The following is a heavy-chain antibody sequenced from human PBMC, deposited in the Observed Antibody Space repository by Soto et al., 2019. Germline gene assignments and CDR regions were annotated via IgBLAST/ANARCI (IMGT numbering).Heavy chain of an antibody. CDR2: IFQSGST. CDR1: GYSISTDYY. V-gene: IGHV4-38-2*02. Sequence: SLTCTVSGYSISTDYYWGWIRQPPGKGLEWIGSIFQSGSTYHNPSLKSRVTISVDTSKNQFSLKLRSVTAADTAVYYCARGGGYYYNTGGYYADHWGQGTLVTVSS. J-gene: IGHJ4*02. D-gene: IGHD3-22*01. CDR3: ARGGGYYYNTGGYYADH.